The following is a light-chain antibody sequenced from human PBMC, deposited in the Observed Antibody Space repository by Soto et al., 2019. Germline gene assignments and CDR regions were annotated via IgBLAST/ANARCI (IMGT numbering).Light chain of an antibody. CDR2: GAS. V-gene: IGKV3-20*01. CDR3: QQYGSSPRT. Sequence: EIVLTQSPCTLSLSPGERATLSCMASQSVSSSFLAWYQQKVGQAPRLLIYGASSRATGIPDRFSGSGSGTDFTLSISRLEPEDFAVYYCQQYGSSPRTFGQGTRLEIK. CDR1: QSVSSSF. J-gene: IGKJ5*01.